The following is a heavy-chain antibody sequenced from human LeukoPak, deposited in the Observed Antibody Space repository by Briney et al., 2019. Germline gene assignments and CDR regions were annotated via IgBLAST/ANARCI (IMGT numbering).Heavy chain of an antibody. D-gene: IGHD5-18*01. J-gene: IGHJ4*02. CDR1: GFTFSSYE. Sequence: PGGSLRLSRAASGFTFSSYEMNWVRQAPGKGLEWVSYISSSGSTIYYADSVKGRFTISRDNAKNSLYLQMNSLRAEDTAVYYCARSPGLYSYGSVYWGQGTLVTVSS. CDR2: ISSSGSTI. CDR3: ARSPGLYSYGSVY. V-gene: IGHV3-48*03.